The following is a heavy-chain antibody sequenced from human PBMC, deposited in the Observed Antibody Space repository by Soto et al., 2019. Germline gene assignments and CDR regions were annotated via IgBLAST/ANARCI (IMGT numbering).Heavy chain of an antibody. CDR3: ARDKITGLFDY. CDR2: INHSGST. D-gene: IGHD2-8*02. J-gene: IGHJ4*02. Sequence: QVQLQQWGAGLLKPSETLSLTCAVYGGSFSGYYWTWIRQPPGTGLECVGEINHSGSTNYNPSLKSRVTISVDASKTQFSLKLTSVTAAATAVYYCARDKITGLFDYWGQGTLVTVSS. V-gene: IGHV4-34*01. CDR1: GGSFSGYY.